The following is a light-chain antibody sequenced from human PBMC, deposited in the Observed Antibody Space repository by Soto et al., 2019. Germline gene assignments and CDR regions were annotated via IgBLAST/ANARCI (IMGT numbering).Light chain of an antibody. Sequence: QAVVTQPASVSGSPGQSITISCTGTNSDVGSYNLVSWYQQHPGKAPKLMIYDVSKRPSGVSNRFSGSRSGNTASLTISGLQAEDEADYYCCSFAGSSTVVFGGGTKLTVL. V-gene: IGLV2-23*02. J-gene: IGLJ2*01. CDR3: CSFAGSSTVV. CDR2: DVS. CDR1: NSDVGSYNL.